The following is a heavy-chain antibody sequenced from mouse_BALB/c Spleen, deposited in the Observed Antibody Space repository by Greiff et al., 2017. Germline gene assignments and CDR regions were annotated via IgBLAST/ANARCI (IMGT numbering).Heavy chain of an antibody. V-gene: IGHV5-6-5*01. Sequence: DVKLVESGGGLVKPGGSLKLSCAASGFTFSSYAMSWVRQTPEKRLEWVASISSGGSTYYPDSVMGRFTISRDNARNILSLQMSSLRSEDTAMYYCAREGNYEFAYWGQGTLVTVSA. CDR2: ISSGGST. J-gene: IGHJ3*01. CDR1: GFTFSSYA. CDR3: AREGNYEFAY. D-gene: IGHD2-1*01.